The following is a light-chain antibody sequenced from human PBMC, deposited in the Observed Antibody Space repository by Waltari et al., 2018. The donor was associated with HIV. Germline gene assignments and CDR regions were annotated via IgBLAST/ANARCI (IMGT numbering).Light chain of an antibody. Sequence: DILLTQSPATISVSPGGRVTVSCRASQNVDDKLACYPQKPGQSPRLLIYHSSVRAAGVPTRFGGAGSATNCTLTITSLQAEDVALYFCQQYHHWPPLTFGGGSRVELK. CDR3: QQYHHWPPLT. V-gene: IGKV3D-15*01. CDR1: QNVDDK. CDR2: HSS. J-gene: IGKJ4*01.